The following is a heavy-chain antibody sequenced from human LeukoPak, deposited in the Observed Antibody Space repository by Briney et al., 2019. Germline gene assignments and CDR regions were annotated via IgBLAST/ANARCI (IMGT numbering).Heavy chain of an antibody. CDR3: AIMHGYYDGSGYWVQ. J-gene: IGHJ4*02. V-gene: IGHV3-23*01. CDR1: GFTFGSYG. D-gene: IGHD3-22*01. Sequence: HPGGSLRLSCAASGFTFGSYGMSWVRQAPGKGLEWVSFISPSGDRTSNADSVEGRFTISRDNPRDTLYLQMNGLRDEDTAGYYCAIMHGYYDGSGYWVQWGQGTLVTVSS. CDR2: ISPSGDRT.